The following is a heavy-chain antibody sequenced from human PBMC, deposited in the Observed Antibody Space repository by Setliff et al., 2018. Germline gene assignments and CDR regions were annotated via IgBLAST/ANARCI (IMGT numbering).Heavy chain of an antibody. J-gene: IGHJ4*02. V-gene: IGHV4-39*01. CDR3: ARTGTYRCFDY. CDR2: IYYRGDT. CDR1: GASLSSGTYY. D-gene: IGHD1-1*01. Sequence: ASETLSLTCTVSGASLSSGTYYWGWIRQPPGKGLEWIGRIYYRGDTYYNASLKGRLTISVDTAQNQFSLRLTSVTAADTAVYYCARTGTYRCFDYWGQGALVTV.